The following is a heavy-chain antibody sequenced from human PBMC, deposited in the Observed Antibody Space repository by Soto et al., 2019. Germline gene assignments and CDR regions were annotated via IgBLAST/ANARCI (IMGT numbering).Heavy chain of an antibody. D-gene: IGHD3-22*01. CDR1: GFTFSSYS. CDR3: ASGGAYYYDSSGLYYFDY. J-gene: IGHJ4*02. CDR2: ISSSSSYI. Sequence: EVQLVESGGGLVKPGGSLRLSCAASGFTFSSYSMNWVRQAPGKGLEWVSSISSSSSYIYYADSVKGRFTISRDNAKNALYRQRNSLRAEDTAVYYCASGGAYYYDSSGLYYFDYWGQGTLVTVSS. V-gene: IGHV3-21*01.